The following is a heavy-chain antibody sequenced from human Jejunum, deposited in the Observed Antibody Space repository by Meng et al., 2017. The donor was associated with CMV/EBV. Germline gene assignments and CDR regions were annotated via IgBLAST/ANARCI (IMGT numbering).Heavy chain of an antibody. CDR1: GGSISSSSYY. D-gene: IGHD1-26*01. V-gene: IGHV4-39*07. J-gene: IGHJ4*02. CDR2: IYYSGST. CDR3: ARLMVGATGYFDY. Sequence: GGSISSSSYYWGWFRQPPGKGLEWIGSIYYSGSTYYNPSLKSRVTISVDTSKNQFSLKLSSVTAADTAVYYCARLMVGATGYFDYWGQGTLVTVSS.